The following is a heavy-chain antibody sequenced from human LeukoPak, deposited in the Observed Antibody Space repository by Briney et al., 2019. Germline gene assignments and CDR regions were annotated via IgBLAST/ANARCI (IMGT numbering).Heavy chain of an antibody. CDR1: GFTFDDYA. D-gene: IGHD2-15*01. J-gene: IGHJ4*02. CDR2: ISWNSGSI. CDR3: AKDSTYCSGGSCYRGPFDY. V-gene: IGHV3-9*01. Sequence: GGSLRLSCAASGFTFDDYAMHWVRQAPGKGLEWVSGISWNSGSIGYADSVKGRFTISRDNAKNSLYLQMNSLRAEDTALYYCAKDSTYCSGGSCYRGPFDYWGQGTLVTVSS.